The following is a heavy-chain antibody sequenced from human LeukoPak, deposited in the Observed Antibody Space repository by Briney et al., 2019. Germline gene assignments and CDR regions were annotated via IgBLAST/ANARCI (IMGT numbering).Heavy chain of an antibody. V-gene: IGHV3-30*02. Sequence: GGSLRLSCAASGFSFSSYGMHWVRQAPGKGLEWVAFIRYDGSYKYYTEYTKGRFSISRDNSKNTLYLQMNSLRAEDTAVYYCAKSGLNRFDYWGQGTLVTVSS. CDR3: AKSGLNRFDY. CDR2: IRYDGSYK. D-gene: IGHD2-15*01. CDR1: GFSFSSYG. J-gene: IGHJ4*02.